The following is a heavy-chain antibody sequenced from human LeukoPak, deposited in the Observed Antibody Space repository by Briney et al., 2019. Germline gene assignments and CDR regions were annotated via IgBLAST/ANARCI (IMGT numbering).Heavy chain of an antibody. CDR3: ARAEDYGDYVLPPDY. V-gene: IGHV3-64*01. CDR1: GFTFSSYA. D-gene: IGHD4-17*01. Sequence: PGGSLRLSCAASGFTFSSYAMHWVRQAPGKGLEYVSAISSNGGSTYYANSVKGRFTISRDNSKNTLYLQMGSLRAEDMAVYYCARAEDYGDYVLPPDYWGQGTLVTVSS. CDR2: ISSNGGST. J-gene: IGHJ4*02.